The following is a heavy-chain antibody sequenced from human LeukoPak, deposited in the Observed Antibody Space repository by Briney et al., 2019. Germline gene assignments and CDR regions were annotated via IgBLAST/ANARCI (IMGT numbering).Heavy chain of an antibody. V-gene: IGHV1-2*02. CDR2: INPNSGGT. Sequence: ASVKFSCKASGYSFIGYYMHWVRQAPGQGLEWMGWINPNSGGTNYAQKFQGRVTMTRDTSISTAYMEVSRLTSDDTAVFYCARDLGGDYWGQGTLVTVSS. CDR3: ARDLGGDY. J-gene: IGHJ4*02. CDR1: GYSFIGYY.